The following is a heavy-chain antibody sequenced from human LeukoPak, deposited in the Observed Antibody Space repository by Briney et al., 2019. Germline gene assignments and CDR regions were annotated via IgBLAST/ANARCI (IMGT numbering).Heavy chain of an antibody. CDR1: GGSISSSSYY. CDR3: ARHRDYYFDY. CDR2: IYYSGST. V-gene: IGHV4-39*01. Sequence: PSETLSLTCTVSGGSISSSSYYWGWIRQPPGKGLEWIGSIYYSGSTYHNPSLKSRVTISVDTSKNQFSLKLSSVAAADTAVYYCARHRDYYFDYWGQGTLVTVSS. J-gene: IGHJ4*02. D-gene: IGHD3/OR15-3a*01.